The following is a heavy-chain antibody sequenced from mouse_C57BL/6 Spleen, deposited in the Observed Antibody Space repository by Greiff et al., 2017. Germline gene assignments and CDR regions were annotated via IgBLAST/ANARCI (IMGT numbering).Heavy chain of an antibody. V-gene: IGHV1-81*01. Sequence: QVQLQQSGAELARPGASVKLSCTASGYTFTSYGISWVKQRTGQGLEWIGEIYPRSGNTYYNEKFKGKATLTADKSSSTAYMELRSLTSEDSAVYFCARDYGSSYRHWFAYWGQGTLVTVSA. CDR2: IYPRSGNT. CDR1: GYTFTSYG. CDR3: ARDYGSSYRHWFAY. J-gene: IGHJ3*01. D-gene: IGHD1-1*01.